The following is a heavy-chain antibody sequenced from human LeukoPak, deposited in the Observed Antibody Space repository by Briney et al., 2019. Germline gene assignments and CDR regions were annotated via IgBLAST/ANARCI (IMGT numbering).Heavy chain of an antibody. CDR2: INHSGST. V-gene: IGHV4-34*01. CDR1: GGSFSGYY. CDR3: ARDPRLRYGSHDYGHDY. J-gene: IGHJ4*02. D-gene: IGHD4/OR15-4a*01. Sequence: SETLSLTCAVYGGSFSGYYWSWIRQPPGKGLEWIGEINHSGSTNYNPSLKSRVTISVDTSKSQFSLKLSSVTAADTAVYYCARDPRLRYGSHDYGHDYWGQGTLVSVSS.